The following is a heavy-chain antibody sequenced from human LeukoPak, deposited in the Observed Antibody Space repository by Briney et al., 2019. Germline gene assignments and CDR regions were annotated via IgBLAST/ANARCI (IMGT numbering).Heavy chain of an antibody. CDR3: VKDQAGG. Sequence: GGSLRLSCEASGFSFSDYGMHWVRQGPGKGLEWVAFILYDGSQKYYADSVKVRFTVSRDNSKNTVYLQMNSLRTEDTAVYYCVKDQAGGWGQGTLVTVSS. D-gene: IGHD6-19*01. CDR1: GFSFSDYG. CDR2: ILYDGSQK. J-gene: IGHJ4*02. V-gene: IGHV3-30*02.